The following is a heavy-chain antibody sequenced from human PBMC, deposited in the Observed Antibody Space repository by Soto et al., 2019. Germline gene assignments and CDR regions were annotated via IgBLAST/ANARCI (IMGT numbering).Heavy chain of an antibody. CDR3: ARGGFSGSGSFIQGDY. J-gene: IGHJ4*02. CDR2: IKSAGSNI. Sequence: EVQLVESGGGLVQPGGSLRLSCAASGFTFSSYWMHWVRXXXXKGLVLVSRIKSAGSNINYADSVKGRFTISRDNAKNTLYLQMNSLRAEDTAIYYCARGGFSGSGSFIQGDYWGQGTLVTVSS. D-gene: IGHD3-10*01. CDR1: GFTFSSYW. V-gene: IGHV3-74*01.